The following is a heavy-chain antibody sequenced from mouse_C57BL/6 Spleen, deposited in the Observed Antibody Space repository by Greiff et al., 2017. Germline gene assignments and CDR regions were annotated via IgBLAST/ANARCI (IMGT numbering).Heavy chain of an antibody. Sequence: QVQLQQPGAELVKPGASVKLSCKASGYTFTSYWMHWVKQRPGQGLEWIGMIHPNSGSTNYNEKFKSKATLTVDKSSSTAYMQLSSLTSEDSAVYYWAREGGRGYAMDYWGQGTSVTVSS. CDR3: AREGGRGYAMDY. CDR2: IHPNSGST. CDR1: GYTFTSYW. J-gene: IGHJ4*01. V-gene: IGHV1-64*01.